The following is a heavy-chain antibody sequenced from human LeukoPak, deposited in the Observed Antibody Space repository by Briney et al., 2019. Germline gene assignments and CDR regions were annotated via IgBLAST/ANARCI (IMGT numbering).Heavy chain of an antibody. D-gene: IGHD1-26*01. CDR2: INPNSGGT. CDR3: AREVGAKIVAFDI. CDR1: GYTFTGYY. Sequence: ASVKVSCKASGYTFTGYYMHWVRQAPGQGLEWMGWINPNSGGTSYAQKFQGRVTMTRDTSTSTVYMELSSLRSEDTAVYYCAREVGAKIVAFDIWGQGTMVTVSS. V-gene: IGHV1-2*02. J-gene: IGHJ3*02.